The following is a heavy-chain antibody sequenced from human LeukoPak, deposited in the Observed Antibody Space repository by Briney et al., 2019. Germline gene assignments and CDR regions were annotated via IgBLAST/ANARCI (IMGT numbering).Heavy chain of an antibody. V-gene: IGHV1-18*01. CDR1: GCTFTSYG. CDR3: ARLLGLSIAAPCDY. J-gene: IGHJ4*02. D-gene: IGHD6-6*01. CDR2: ISAYNGNT. Sequence: ASVKVSCKASGCTFTSYGISWVRQAPGQGLEWMGWISAYNGNTNYAQKLQGRATMTTDTSTSTAYMELRSLRSDDTAVYYCARLLGLSIAAPCDYWGQGTLVTVSS.